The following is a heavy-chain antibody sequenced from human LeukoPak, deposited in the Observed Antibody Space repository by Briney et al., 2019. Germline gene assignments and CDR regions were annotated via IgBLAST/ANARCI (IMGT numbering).Heavy chain of an antibody. J-gene: IGHJ4*02. D-gene: IGHD5-24*01. Sequence: GESLKISCKGSGYSFTSYWIGWVRQMPGKGLEWMGIIYPGDSDTRYSPTLQGQVTISADKSISTAYLQWSSLKASDTAMYYCATLVEMATKNPSYPDYWGQGTLVTVSS. V-gene: IGHV5-51*01. CDR3: ATLVEMATKNPSYPDY. CDR2: IYPGDSDT. CDR1: GYSFTSYW.